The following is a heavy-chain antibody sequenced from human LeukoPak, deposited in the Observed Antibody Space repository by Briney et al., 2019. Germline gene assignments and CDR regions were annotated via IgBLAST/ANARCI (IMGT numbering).Heavy chain of an antibody. CDR1: GYTFTSYD. V-gene: IGHV1-8*01. CDR3: ARVDLLTGYYFFDY. D-gene: IGHD3-9*01. CDR2: MNPNSGNT. J-gene: IGHJ4*02. Sequence: ASVKVSCKASGYTFTSYDINWVRQATGQGLEWMGWMNPNSGNTGYAQKFQGRVTMTRNTSISTAYMELRSLGSDETAVYYCARVDLLTGYYFFDYWGQGTLVTVSS.